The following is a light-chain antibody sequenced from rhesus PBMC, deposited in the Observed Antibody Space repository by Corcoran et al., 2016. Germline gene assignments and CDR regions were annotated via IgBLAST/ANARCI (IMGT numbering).Light chain of an antibody. CDR2: AAS. V-gene: IGKV1-33*02. CDR1: QGISNA. J-gene: IGKJ1*01. Sequence: DIQMSQSPSSLSASVGDKVTITCRASQGISNALAWYQHKPGKVQKLLIYAASSLESGVPSRFSGSRSGTDCTLTIRSLQPEDFATYYCQQGDSTPRTFGQGTKVEFK. CDR3: QQGDSTPRT.